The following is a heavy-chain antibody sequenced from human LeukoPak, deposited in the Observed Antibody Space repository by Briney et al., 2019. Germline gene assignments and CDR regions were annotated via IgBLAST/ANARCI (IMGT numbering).Heavy chain of an antibody. CDR2: ISSSSSYI. V-gene: IGHV3-21*01. Sequence: GGSLRLSCAASGFTFSSYSMNWVRQAPGKGLEWVSSISSSSSYIYYADSVKGRFTISRDNAKNSLYLQMNSLRAEDTAVYYCARARIAAAGNVNYWGQGTLVTVSS. CDR3: ARARIAAAGNVNY. J-gene: IGHJ4*02. D-gene: IGHD6-13*01. CDR1: GFTFSSYS.